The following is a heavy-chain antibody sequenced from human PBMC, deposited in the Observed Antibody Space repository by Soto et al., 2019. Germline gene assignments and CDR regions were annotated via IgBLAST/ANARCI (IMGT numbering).Heavy chain of an antibody. CDR1: GFTFSSYA. V-gene: IGHV3-23*01. CDR3: APFTRDTTLGPIFY. J-gene: IGHJ4*02. Sequence: EVQLLESGGGLVQPGGSLRLSCAASGFTFSSYAMSWVRQAPGQGLVWVSSISGIDGSTSYANSVKGRFTISRDNSKNTLFLQMTSLRAEDTAVYYCAPFTRDTTLGPIFYWGQGTPVTVSS. D-gene: IGHD1-1*01. CDR2: ISGIDGST.